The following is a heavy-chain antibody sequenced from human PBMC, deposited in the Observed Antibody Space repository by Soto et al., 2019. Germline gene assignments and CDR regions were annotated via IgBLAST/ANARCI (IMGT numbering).Heavy chain of an antibody. V-gene: IGHV4-31*03. J-gene: IGHJ5*02. CDR2: ITYSGST. Sequence: SETLSLTCIVSGGSLSSGDYYWSWLRQHTGKGLEWIGYITYSGSTYYNPSLKSRVTISIDTSNNQFSLKLNSVTAADTAVYYCAREDWADKARFDRWGQGTLVTVSS. CDR1: GGSLSSGDYY. D-gene: IGHD2-21*01. CDR3: AREDWADKARFDR.